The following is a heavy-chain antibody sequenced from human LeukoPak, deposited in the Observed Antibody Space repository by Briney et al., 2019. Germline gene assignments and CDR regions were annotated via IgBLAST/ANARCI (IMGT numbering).Heavy chain of an antibody. D-gene: IGHD6-19*01. V-gene: IGHV4-59*01. CDR2: IYYSGST. CDR3: ARVGYSSGWYHLNWFDP. CDR1: GGPISSYY. J-gene: IGHJ5*02. Sequence: PSETLSLTCTVSGGPISSYYWSWIRQPPGKGLEWIGYIYYSGSTNYNPSLKSRVTISVDTSKNQFSLKLSSVTAADTAVYYCARVGYSSGWYHLNWFDPWGQGTLVTVSS.